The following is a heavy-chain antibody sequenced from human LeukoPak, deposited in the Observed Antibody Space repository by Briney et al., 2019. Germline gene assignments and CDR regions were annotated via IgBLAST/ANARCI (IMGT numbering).Heavy chain of an antibody. J-gene: IGHJ4*02. CDR3: ARHRNYYDSSGYQPGFDY. CDR2: IYYSGST. CDR1: GGSISSSSYY. D-gene: IGHD3-22*01. Sequence: SETLSLTCTVSGGSISSSSYYWDWIRQPPGKGLEWIGSIYYSGSTYYNPSLKSRVTISVDTSKNQFSLKLSSVTAADTAEYYCARHRNYYDSSGYQPGFDYWGQGTLVTVSS. V-gene: IGHV4-39*01.